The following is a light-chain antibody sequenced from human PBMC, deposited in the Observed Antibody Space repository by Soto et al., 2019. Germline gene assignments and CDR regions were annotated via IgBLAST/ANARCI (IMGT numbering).Light chain of an antibody. J-gene: IGLJ1*01. CDR1: SSNIGSNY. CDR2: RNN. Sequence: SALTQPPSASGTPGQRVTISCSGSSSNIGSNYVYWYQQLPGTAPKLLIYRNNQRPSGVPDRFSGSKSGTSASLAISGLRSEDEADYYCAAWDESLSGYVFGTGTKVTVL. V-gene: IGLV1-47*01. CDR3: AAWDESLSGYV.